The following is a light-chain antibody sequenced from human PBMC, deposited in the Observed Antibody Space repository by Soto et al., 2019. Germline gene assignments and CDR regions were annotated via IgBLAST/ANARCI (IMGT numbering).Light chain of an antibody. V-gene: IGKV1-33*01. J-gene: IGKJ4*01. CDR3: QHYHTSPPGAT. CDR2: DAS. CDR1: QDITNC. Sequence: DIQMTQSPSSLSASVGDRVTITCQASQDITNCLNWYHQKPGKAPKLLIYDASNLETGVPSRFSGSGSGRHFTFTITSLQPEDFAVYYCQHYHTSPPGATFGGGTKVEIK.